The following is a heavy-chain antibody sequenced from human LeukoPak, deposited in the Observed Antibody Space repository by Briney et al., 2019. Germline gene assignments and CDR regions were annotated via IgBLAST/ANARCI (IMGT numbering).Heavy chain of an antibody. V-gene: IGHV1-69*05. CDR1: GGTFSSYA. CDR3: AADGDYVSSFDY. CDR2: IIPIFGTA. D-gene: IGHD4-17*01. Sequence: SVKVSCKASGGTFSSYAISWVRRAPGQGLEWMGGIIPIFGTANYAQKFQGRVTITTDESTSTAYMELSSLRSEDTAVYYCAADGDYVSSFDYWGQGTLVNVSS. J-gene: IGHJ4*02.